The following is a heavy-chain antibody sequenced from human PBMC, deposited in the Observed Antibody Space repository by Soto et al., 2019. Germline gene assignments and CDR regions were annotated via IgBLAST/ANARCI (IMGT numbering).Heavy chain of an antibody. J-gene: IGHJ6*02. CDR1: GGTFSSYA. D-gene: IGHD2-2*01. CDR3: ARERYQVISDGMDV. CDR2: IIPIFGTA. V-gene: IGHV1-69*13. Sequence: SVKVSCKASGGTFSSYAISWVRQAPGQGLEWMGGIIPIFGTANYAQKFQGRVTITADESINTAYLELSRLRFDDAAVYFCARERYQVISDGMDVWGQGTTVTVSS.